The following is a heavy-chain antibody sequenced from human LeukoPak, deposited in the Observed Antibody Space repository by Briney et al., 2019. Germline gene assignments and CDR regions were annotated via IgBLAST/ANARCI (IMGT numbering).Heavy chain of an antibody. CDR1: GFTFSDYY. D-gene: IGHD5-12*01. CDR3: ARARIVATIGAFDI. Sequence: GGSLRLSCAASGFTFSDYYMSWIRHAPRKGLEWISYINSSSSYTNYADSVKSRFTISRDKAKNSLYRKMSSLRAEDTAVYYCARARIVATIGAFDIWGQGTMLTVSS. V-gene: IGHV3-11*05. J-gene: IGHJ3*02. CDR2: INSSSSYT.